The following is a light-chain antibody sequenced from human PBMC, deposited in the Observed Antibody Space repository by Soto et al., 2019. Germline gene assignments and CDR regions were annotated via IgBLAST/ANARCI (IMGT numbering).Light chain of an antibody. Sequence: DIKMTQSPSSLSASVGDRVTITCRASQTISTYLNWYQQKPGKAPSLLIYAATTLQSGVPSWFSGSGSGTVFSLTISSLQPEDLGTYYCQQSYSTLITFGQGTRLEIK. CDR1: QTISTY. CDR3: QQSYSTLIT. J-gene: IGKJ5*01. V-gene: IGKV1-39*01. CDR2: AAT.